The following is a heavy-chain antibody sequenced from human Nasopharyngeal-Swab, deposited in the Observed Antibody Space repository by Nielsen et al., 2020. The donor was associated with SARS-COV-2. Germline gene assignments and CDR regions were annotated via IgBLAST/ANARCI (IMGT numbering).Heavy chain of an antibody. CDR1: GFTFSSYS. CDR3: AREMPPGRELDY. J-gene: IGHJ4*02. D-gene: IGHD1-1*01. Sequence: GESLKISCAASGFTFSSYSMNWVRQAPGKGLEWVSSISSSSSYIYYADSVKGRFTISRDNAKNSLYLQMNSLRAEDTAVYYCAREMPPGRELDYWAREPWSPSPQ. CDR2: ISSSSSYI. V-gene: IGHV3-21*01.